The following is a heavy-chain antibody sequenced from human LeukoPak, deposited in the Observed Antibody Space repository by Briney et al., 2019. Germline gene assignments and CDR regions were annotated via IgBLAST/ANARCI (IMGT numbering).Heavy chain of an antibody. CDR1: GGTFSSYA. Sequence: SVTVSCKASGGTFSSYAISWVRQAPGQGLAWMGRIIPILGIANYAQKFQGRVTITADKSTSTAYMELSSLRSEDTAVYYCARDQGASPTTYFDYWGQGTLVTVSS. V-gene: IGHV1-69*04. CDR2: IIPILGIA. CDR3: ARDQGASPTTYFDY. D-gene: IGHD1-1*01. J-gene: IGHJ4*02.